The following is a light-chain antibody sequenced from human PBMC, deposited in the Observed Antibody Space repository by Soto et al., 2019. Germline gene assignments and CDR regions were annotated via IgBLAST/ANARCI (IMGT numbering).Light chain of an antibody. Sequence: EIVLTQSPGTLSLSPGERATLSCRASQSVINSYLAWYQHKPGQAPRLLIYGASSRATGIPDRFSGSGSGTDFTLTISRLEPEDFAVYYCQQYGISPWTFGQGTKVEI. V-gene: IGKV3-20*01. CDR1: QSVINSY. CDR3: QQYGISPWT. CDR2: GAS. J-gene: IGKJ1*01.